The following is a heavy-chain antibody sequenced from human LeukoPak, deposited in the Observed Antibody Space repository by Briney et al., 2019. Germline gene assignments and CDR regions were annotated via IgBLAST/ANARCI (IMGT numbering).Heavy chain of an antibody. CDR1: GFTFSSYA. CDR2: VSGTGGNT. J-gene: IGHJ4*02. CDR3: ASDGIVGATRYGIFDY. D-gene: IGHD1-26*01. V-gene: IGHV3-23*01. Sequence: GGSLRLSCAASGFTFSSYAMSWVRQAPGKGLEWVSGVSGTGGNTYYADSVKGRFTISRDNSKNTLYLQMNSLRAEDTAAYYCASDGIVGATRYGIFDYRGQGTLVTVSS.